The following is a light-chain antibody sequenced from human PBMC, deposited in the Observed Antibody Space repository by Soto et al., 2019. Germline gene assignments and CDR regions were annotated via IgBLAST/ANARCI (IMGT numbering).Light chain of an antibody. J-gene: IGKJ1*01. CDR3: QQCGSSPWT. CDR1: QSVSSYY. CDR2: AAS. V-gene: IGKV3-20*01. Sequence: DIVLTQSPGTLSLSPGGRATLDCSPSQSVSSYYLAWYQQKPGQAPRLLIYAASSRATGIPDRFSGGGSGTDFTLTISRLEPEDFAVYYCQQCGSSPWTLGQGTKVDIK.